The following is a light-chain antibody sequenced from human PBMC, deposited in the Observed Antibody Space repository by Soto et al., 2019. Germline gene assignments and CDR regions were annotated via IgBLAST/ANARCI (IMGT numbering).Light chain of an antibody. Sequence: DFPMTQSPSALSASVGDRVTITCRASRSISNWLAWFQRKPGKAPKLLTYEASVLESGVPTRFSGSASGTEFTLTISRLQHEDSANYYCQQYHGPWTFGQGTKVEVK. CDR1: RSISNW. J-gene: IGKJ1*01. CDR2: EAS. CDR3: QQYHGPWT. V-gene: IGKV1-5*03.